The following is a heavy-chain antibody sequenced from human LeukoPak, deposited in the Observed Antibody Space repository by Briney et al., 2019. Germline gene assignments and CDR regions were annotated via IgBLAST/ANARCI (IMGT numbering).Heavy chain of an antibody. CDR1: GSTFSNAW. J-gene: IGHJ4*02. D-gene: IGHD4/OR15-4a*01. Sequence: GGSLRLSCAASGSTFSNAWMSWVRQAPGKGLEWVGRVKSKTDGGTTDYAAPVKGRFTISRDDSKNTLYLHMNSLKTEDTAVYYCATFTYGARRLDYWGQGTQVTVSS. CDR3: ATFTYGARRLDY. CDR2: VKSKTDGGTT. V-gene: IGHV3-15*01.